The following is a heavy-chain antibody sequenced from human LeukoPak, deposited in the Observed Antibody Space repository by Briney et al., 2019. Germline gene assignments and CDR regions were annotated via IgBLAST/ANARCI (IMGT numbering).Heavy chain of an antibody. CDR3: ASRRVSHYFDY. CDR2: IYYSGST. J-gene: IGHJ4*02. Sequence: PSETLSLTCTVSGGSISSSSYYWGWIRQPPGKGLEWIGSIYYSGSTYYNPSLKSRVTISVDTSKNQFSLKLSSVTAADTAVYYCASRRVSHYFDYWGQGTLVTVSS. CDR1: GGSISSSSYY. V-gene: IGHV4-39*01.